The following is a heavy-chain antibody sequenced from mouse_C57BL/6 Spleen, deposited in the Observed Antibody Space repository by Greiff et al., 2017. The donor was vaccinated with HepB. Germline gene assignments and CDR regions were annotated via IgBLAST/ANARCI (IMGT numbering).Heavy chain of an antibody. J-gene: IGHJ2*01. V-gene: IGHV5-9*01. Sequence: DVKLVESGGGLVKPGGSLKLSCAASGFTFSSYTMSWVRQTPEKRLEWVATISGGGGNTYYPDSVKGRFTISRDNAKNTLYLQMSSLRSEDTALYYCARHHYYGSSYDYFDYWGQGTTLTVSS. CDR2: ISGGGGNT. CDR1: GFTFSSYT. CDR3: ARHHYYGSSYDYFDY. D-gene: IGHD1-1*01.